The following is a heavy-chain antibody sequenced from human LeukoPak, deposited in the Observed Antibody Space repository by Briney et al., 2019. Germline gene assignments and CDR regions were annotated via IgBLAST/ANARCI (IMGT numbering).Heavy chain of an antibody. V-gene: IGHV4-39*07. CDR1: GGSISSRSYF. D-gene: IGHD3-10*01. CDR3: AKIPKHTTVGGITIKAYYYYMDV. J-gene: IGHJ6*03. CDR2: IFYSGST. Sequence: SETLSLTCIVSGGSISSRSYFWGWIRQPPGKGLEWIGSIFYSGSTFYNPSLKSRVTISVDTSKNQCSLRLSSVTAADTAVYYCAKIPKHTTVGGITIKAYYYYMDVWGKGTTVTVSS.